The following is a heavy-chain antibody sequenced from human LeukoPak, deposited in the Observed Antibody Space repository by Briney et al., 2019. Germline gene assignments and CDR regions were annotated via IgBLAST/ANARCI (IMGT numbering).Heavy chain of an antibody. CDR2: IHHSGST. D-gene: IGHD3-22*01. CDR1: GGSISSYY. Sequence: SETLSLTCTVSGGSISSYYWSWIRQPPGKGLQWIGSIHHSGSTNYNPSLKSRVTMSVDTSNNEFSLKLNSVTAADTAVYYCARTYDSPGYYSPDYYYMDVWGKGTTVTISS. J-gene: IGHJ6*03. CDR3: ARTYDSPGYYSPDYYYMDV. V-gene: IGHV4-59*12.